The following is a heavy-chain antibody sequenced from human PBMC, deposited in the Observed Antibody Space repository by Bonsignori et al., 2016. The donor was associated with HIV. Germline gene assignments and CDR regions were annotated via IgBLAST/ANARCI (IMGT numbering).Heavy chain of an antibody. D-gene: IGHD3-16*01. CDR2: IYTSGST. J-gene: IGHJ4*02. Sequence: GSLRLSCTVSGGSISSYYWSWIRQPAGKGLEWIGRIYTSGSTNYSPSLKSRVTMSVDTSKNQFSLKLSSVTAADTAVYYCARGPTGGSRTFDYWGQGTLVTVSS. V-gene: IGHV4-4*07. CDR3: ARGPTGGSRTFDY. CDR1: GGSISSYY.